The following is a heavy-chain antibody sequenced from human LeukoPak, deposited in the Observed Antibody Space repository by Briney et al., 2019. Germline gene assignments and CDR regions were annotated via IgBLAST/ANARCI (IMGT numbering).Heavy chain of an antibody. CDR3: ARGRTMRFVLRDGYKVGSYYLDY. CDR1: RLTFTSYG. CDR2: ISYAGSNK. D-gene: IGHD5-24*01. J-gene: IGHJ4*02. Sequence: RGSLRLSCAASRLTFTSYGMHSVRQAPGQRLGWLAGISYAGSNKYHADSVKGRFTISRDNSKNTLYLEMGRLRAEDTAVYYCARGRTMRFVLRDGYKVGSYYLDYWGRGTLVSVPA. V-gene: IGHV3-30*03.